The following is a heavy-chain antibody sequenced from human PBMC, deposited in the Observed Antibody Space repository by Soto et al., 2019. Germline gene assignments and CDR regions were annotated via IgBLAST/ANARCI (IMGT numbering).Heavy chain of an antibody. V-gene: IGHV1-2*02. CDR2: INPNSGGT. J-gene: IGHJ4*02. CDR3: ARADDYSNYDRYFDY. D-gene: IGHD4-4*01. Sequence: ASVKVSCKASGYTCTGYYMHWVRQAPGQGLEWMGWINPNSGGTNYAQKFQGRVTMTRDTSISTAYMELSRLRSDDTAVYYCARADDYSNYDRYFDYWGQGTLVTVSS. CDR1: GYTCTGYY.